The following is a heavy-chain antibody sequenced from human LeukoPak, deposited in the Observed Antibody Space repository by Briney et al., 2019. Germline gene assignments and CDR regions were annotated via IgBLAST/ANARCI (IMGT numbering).Heavy chain of an antibody. CDR2: IGGSGVTT. J-gene: IGHJ4*02. CDR3: AKLSSSGSDY. Sequence: PGGSLRLSCAASGFTFTNYCMSWVRQAPGKGLEWVSSIGGSGVTTYYADSVKGWFTISRDNSKNTLSLQMNSLRGEDTALYYCAKLSSSGSDYWGQGTLVTVSS. CDR1: GFTFTNYC. V-gene: IGHV3-23*01. D-gene: IGHD3-22*01.